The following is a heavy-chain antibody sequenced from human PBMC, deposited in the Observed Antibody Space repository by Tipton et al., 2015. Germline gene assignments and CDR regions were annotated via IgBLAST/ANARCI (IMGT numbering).Heavy chain of an antibody. D-gene: IGHD5-18*01. CDR3: ARDSGYSYGFRVSETDSLENFQH. Sequence: SLRLSCAASGFTFSRYNMNWVRQAPGKGLEWVSSISGRSSYIFYADSLKGRFTISRDNAKNSLYLQMNSLRAEDTAVYYCARDSGYSYGFRVSETDSLENFQHWGQGTLVTVSS. J-gene: IGHJ1*01. CDR1: GFTFSRYN. V-gene: IGHV3-21*01. CDR2: ISGRSSYI.